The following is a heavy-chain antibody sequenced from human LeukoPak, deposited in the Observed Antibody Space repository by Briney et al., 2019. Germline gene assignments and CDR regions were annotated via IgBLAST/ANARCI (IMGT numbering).Heavy chain of an antibody. CDR2: ISYDGSNK. Sequence: GGSLRLSCAASGFTFSSYAMHWVRQAPGKGLEWVAVISYDGSNKYYADSVKGRFTISRDNSKNTLYLQMNSLRAEDTAVYYCAREEDDYWGQGTLVTVSS. J-gene: IGHJ4*02. CDR1: GFTFSSYA. V-gene: IGHV3-30*01. CDR3: AREEDDY.